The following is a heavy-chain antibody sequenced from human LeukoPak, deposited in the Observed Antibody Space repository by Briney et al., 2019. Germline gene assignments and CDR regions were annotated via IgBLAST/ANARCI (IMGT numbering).Heavy chain of an antibody. CDR1: GGSFSGYY. J-gene: IGHJ4*02. Sequence: PSETLSLTCAVYGGSFSGYYWSWIRQPPGKGLEWIGEINHSGSTNYNPSLKSRVTISVDKSKNQFSLKLSSVTAADTAVYYCVSNPIAVAGTDYWGQGTLVTVSS. CDR3: VSNPIAVAGTDY. CDR2: INHSGST. V-gene: IGHV4-34*01. D-gene: IGHD6-19*01.